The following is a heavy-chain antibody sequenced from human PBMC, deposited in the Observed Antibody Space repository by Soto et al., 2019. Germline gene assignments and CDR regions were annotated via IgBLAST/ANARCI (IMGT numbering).Heavy chain of an antibody. CDR3: ARLFDTSGWYDY. D-gene: IGHD6-19*01. J-gene: IGHJ4*02. CDR2: IYPGDSDT. Sequence: GDSLNLSCTGSGYRFTPYWIGWLLQMPGKGLERMGIIYPGDSDTRYSPPFQGQVTISADRSITTTYLQWSSLKASDTAIYYCARLFDTSGWYDYWGQGTLVTVSS. V-gene: IGHV5-51*01. CDR1: GYRFTPYW.